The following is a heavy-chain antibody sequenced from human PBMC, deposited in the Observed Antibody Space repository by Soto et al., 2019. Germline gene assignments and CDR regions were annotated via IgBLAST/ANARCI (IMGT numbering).Heavy chain of an antibody. J-gene: IGHJ4*02. CDR3: TTAATMIVVVITTTFDY. CDR2: IKSKTDGGTT. V-gene: IGHV3-15*01. Sequence: GGSLRLSCAASGFTFSNAWMSWVRQAPGKGLEWVGRIKSKTDGGTTDYAAPVKGRFTISRHDSKNTLYLQMNSLKTEDTAVYYCTTAATMIVVVITTTFDYWGQGTLVNVSS. CDR1: GFTFSNAW. D-gene: IGHD3-22*01.